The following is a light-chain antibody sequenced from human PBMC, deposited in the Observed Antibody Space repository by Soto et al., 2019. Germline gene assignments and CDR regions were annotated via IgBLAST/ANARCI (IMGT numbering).Light chain of an antibody. CDR3: GTWDTGLTAGV. V-gene: IGLV1-51*01. J-gene: IGLJ2*01. CDR1: ASNVGTQV. Sequence: QPVLTQPPSVSAAPGQRVTISCSGSASNVGTQVVSWYQHRPGAAPKLVIYDNDKRPSEIPDRFSGSKSDTSATLTITGVQTGDEADYYCGTWDTGLTAGVFGGGTKVTVL. CDR2: DND.